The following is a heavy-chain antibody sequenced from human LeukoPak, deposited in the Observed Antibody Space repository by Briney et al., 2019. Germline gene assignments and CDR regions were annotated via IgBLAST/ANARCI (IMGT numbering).Heavy chain of an antibody. V-gene: IGHV1-2*02. CDR1: GYTFTVY. CDR3: ARDEGRGGDLGY. D-gene: IGHD3-10*01. J-gene: IGHJ4*02. Sequence: ASVKVSCKASGYTFTVYIHWVRQAPGQGLEWMGWIVPDSGDTHYAQKFQGRVTMTRDTSISTAFMELSRLTSDDTAVYFCARDEGRGGDLGYWGQGTLVSVSS. CDR2: IVPDSGDT.